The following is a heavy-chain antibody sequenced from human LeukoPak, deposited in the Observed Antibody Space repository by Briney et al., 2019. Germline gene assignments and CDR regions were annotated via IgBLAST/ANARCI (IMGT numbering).Heavy chain of an antibody. Sequence: KPSETLSLTCAVYGGSFSGYYWSWIRQPPGKGLEWIGEINHSGSTKYNPSLKSRVFMSVDTSKRQFSLKLRSVTGTDTAVYYCARRTFTRGEPFDYWGQGTLVTVSS. CDR3: ARRTFTRGEPFDY. V-gene: IGHV4-34*01. CDR2: INHSGST. D-gene: IGHD3-10*01. CDR1: GGSFSGYY. J-gene: IGHJ4*02.